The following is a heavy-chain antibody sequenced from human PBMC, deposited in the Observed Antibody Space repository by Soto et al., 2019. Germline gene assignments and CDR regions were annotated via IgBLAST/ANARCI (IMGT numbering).Heavy chain of an antibody. CDR1: GFTFSSYW. D-gene: IGHD6-19*01. CDR2: INSDGSST. Sequence: EVQLVESGGGLVQPGGSLRLSCAASGFTFSSYWMHWVRQAPGKGLVWVSRINSDGSSTSYADSVKGRFTISRDNAKNTLYLQMSSLRAEDTAVYYCAKPRIAVAGTYWFDPWGQGTLVTVSS. CDR3: AKPRIAVAGTYWFDP. V-gene: IGHV3-74*01. J-gene: IGHJ5*02.